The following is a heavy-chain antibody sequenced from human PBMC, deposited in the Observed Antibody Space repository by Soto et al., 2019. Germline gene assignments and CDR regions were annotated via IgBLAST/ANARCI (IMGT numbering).Heavy chain of an antibody. D-gene: IGHD6-19*01. Sequence: PGGSLRLSCAASAFTFISYSMNWVRHAPGKWLEWVSSISSSSSYIYYADSVKGRFTISRDNAKNSMYLQMNSLRAEDTAVYYCARDRGGGSGWPGGSNRFDPWGQGTLVTVSS. CDR3: ARDRGGGSGWPGGSNRFDP. V-gene: IGHV3-21*01. J-gene: IGHJ5*02. CDR1: AFTFISYS. CDR2: ISSSSSYI.